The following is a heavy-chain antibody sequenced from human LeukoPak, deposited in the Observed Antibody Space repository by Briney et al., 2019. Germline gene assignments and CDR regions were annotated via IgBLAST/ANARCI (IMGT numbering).Heavy chain of an antibody. D-gene: IGHD5-12*01. V-gene: IGHV1-2*02. Sequence: ASVKVSCKASGYTFTGYYMHWVRQAPGQGLEWMGWISPNSGGTKYAQTFQGRVTMTRDTSMSTVYMELSSLTSDDTAVYYCARDHSVATIGRGYDYYMDVWSKGTTVTVSS. CDR1: GYTFTGYY. CDR2: ISPNSGGT. CDR3: ARDHSVATIGRGYDYYMDV. J-gene: IGHJ6*03.